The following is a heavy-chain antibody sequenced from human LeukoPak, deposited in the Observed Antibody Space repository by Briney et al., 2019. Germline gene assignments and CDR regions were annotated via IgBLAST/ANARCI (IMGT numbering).Heavy chain of an antibody. CDR1: AFTFDDSG. CDR2: ISWNGGST. Sequence: PGGSLRLSCAASAFTFDDSGMSWVRQAPGKGLEWVSGISWNGGSTAYADSVKGRFTISRDNAKNSLYLQMNSLRAEDTALYYCARSYDTSGYYYVGAGYWGQGTLVTVSS. V-gene: IGHV3-20*04. CDR3: ARSYDTSGYYYVGAGY. D-gene: IGHD3-22*01. J-gene: IGHJ4*02.